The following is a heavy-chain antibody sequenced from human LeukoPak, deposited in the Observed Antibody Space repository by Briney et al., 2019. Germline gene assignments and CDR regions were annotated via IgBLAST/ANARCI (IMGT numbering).Heavy chain of an antibody. CDR2: FYASGST. Sequence: SETLSLTCTVSGGSISNYYWNWIRQPAGKGLEWVGRFYASGSTHYNPSLKSRVTISVDKSKNQFSLKLTSVTAADTAVYYCARVTYTSGWSSTGGAFDIWGQGTMVTVSS. CDR3: ARVTYTSGWSSTGGAFDI. J-gene: IGHJ3*02. V-gene: IGHV4-4*07. CDR1: GGSISNYY. D-gene: IGHD6-13*01.